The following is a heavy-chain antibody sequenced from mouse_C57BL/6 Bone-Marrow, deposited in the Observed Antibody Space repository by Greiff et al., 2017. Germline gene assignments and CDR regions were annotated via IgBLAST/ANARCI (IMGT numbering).Heavy chain of an antibody. Sequence: EVLLVESGGDLVKPGGSLKLSCAASGFTFSSYGMSWVRQTPDKRLEWVATISSGGSYTYYTDSVKGRFTIARDNAKNTLYLQMSSLKSEDTAMYYCAREEITTVVDTFAYWGQGTLVTVSA. V-gene: IGHV5-6*01. D-gene: IGHD1-1*01. CDR3: AREEITTVVDTFAY. J-gene: IGHJ3*01. CDR2: ISSGGSYT. CDR1: GFTFSSYG.